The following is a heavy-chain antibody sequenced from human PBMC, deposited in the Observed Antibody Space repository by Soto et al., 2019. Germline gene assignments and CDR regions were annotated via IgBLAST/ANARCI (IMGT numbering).Heavy chain of an antibody. J-gene: IGHJ3*02. CDR3: ARARGVLRFLGWLFNDAFDI. D-gene: IGHD3-3*01. V-gene: IGHV1-69*01. Sequence: QVQLVQSGAEVKKPGSSVKVSCKASGGTFSSYAISWVRQAPGQGLEWMGGIIPIFGTANYAQKFQGRVTITADESTSTAYMELSSLRSEDTAVYYWARARGVLRFLGWLFNDAFDIWGQGTMVTVSS. CDR1: GGTFSSYA. CDR2: IIPIFGTA.